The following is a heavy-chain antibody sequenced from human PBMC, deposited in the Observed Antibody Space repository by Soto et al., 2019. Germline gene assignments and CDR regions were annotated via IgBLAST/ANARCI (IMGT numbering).Heavy chain of an antibody. J-gene: IGHJ2*01. D-gene: IGHD4-4*01. V-gene: IGHV3-30-3*01. CDR3: ARPLWRDDYNWGYFDL. CDR1: GFTFSSYA. Sequence: QVQLVESGGGVVQPGRSLRLSCAASGFTFSSYAMHWVRQAPGKGLEWVAVISYDGSNKYYADSVKGRFTISRDNSKKPLNLQMNSLRAKDTALDYCARPLWRDDYNWGYFDLWGRGTLVTVSS. CDR2: ISYDGSNK.